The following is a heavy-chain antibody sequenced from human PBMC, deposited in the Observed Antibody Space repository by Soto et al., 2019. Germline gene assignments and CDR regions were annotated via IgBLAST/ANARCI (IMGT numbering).Heavy chain of an antibody. J-gene: IGHJ6*02. V-gene: IGHV4-30-2*01. CDR2: VDRSGST. D-gene: IGHD1-26*01. Sequence: SETLSLTCTVSGDSISSGGYSWSWIRQPPGKGLEWVGYVDRSGSTYYNPSLQSRVTISVDRSSHQFSLSLTSVTAADTAFYYCARDGAWRGFDVWGQGTTVTVSS. CDR3: ARDGAWRGFDV. CDR1: GDSISSGGYS.